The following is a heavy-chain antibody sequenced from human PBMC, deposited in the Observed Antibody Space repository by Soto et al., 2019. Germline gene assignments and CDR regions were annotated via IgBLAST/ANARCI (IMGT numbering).Heavy chain of an antibody. V-gene: IGHV3-21*01. Sequence: GGSLRLSCAASGFTFSSYSMNWVRQAPGKGLEWVSSISSSSSSYIYYADSVKGRFTISRDNAKNSLYLQMNSLRAEDTAVYYCARREYDQLLWEYYYMDVWGKGTTVTVSS. CDR3: ARREYDQLLWEYYYMDV. J-gene: IGHJ6*03. CDR2: ISSSSSSYI. CDR1: GFTFSSYS. D-gene: IGHD2-2*01.